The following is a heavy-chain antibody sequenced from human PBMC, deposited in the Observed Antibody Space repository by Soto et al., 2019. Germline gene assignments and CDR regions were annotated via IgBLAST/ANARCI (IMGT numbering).Heavy chain of an antibody. CDR3: ARLNTVVAATLDY. Sequence: GGSLRLSCAASGFTFSSYSMNWVRQAPGKGLEWVSSISSSSSYIYYADSVKGRFTISRDNAKNSLYLQMNSLRAEDTAVYYCARLNTVVAATLDYWGQGTLVTVSS. CDR2: ISSSSSYI. D-gene: IGHD2-15*01. V-gene: IGHV3-21*01. J-gene: IGHJ4*02. CDR1: GFTFSSYS.